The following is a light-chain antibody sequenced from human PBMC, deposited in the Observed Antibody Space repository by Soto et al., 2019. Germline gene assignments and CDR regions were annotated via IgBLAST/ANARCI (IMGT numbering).Light chain of an antibody. CDR3: SSFTSSFTHV. CDR1: SSDIGGYNS. Sequence: QSALTQRTSVSGAPGQTITISCAGSSSDIGGYNSGSWYQQHPGKAPKLMIFDVSNRPSGVSNRFSGSKSGNTAPLTISGLRAGDEADYYCSSFTSSFTHVYGTGTKVTVL. CDR2: DVS. V-gene: IGLV2-14*03. J-gene: IGLJ1*01.